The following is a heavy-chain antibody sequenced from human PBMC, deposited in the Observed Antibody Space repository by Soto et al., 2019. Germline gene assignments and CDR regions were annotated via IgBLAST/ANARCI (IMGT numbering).Heavy chain of an antibody. D-gene: IGHD6-13*01. CDR2: IDPSNSYS. J-gene: IGHJ4*02. CDR1: GYSFSTYW. V-gene: IGHV5-10-1*01. Sequence: PGESLKISCKGSGYSFSTYWISWVRQMPGKGLEWMGRIDPSNSYSNYSPSFQGHVTISAAKSISTDYLQWSSLKASDSAMYYCAKGAYSGGWYYFDYWGQGTLVTVSS. CDR3: AKGAYSGGWYYFDY.